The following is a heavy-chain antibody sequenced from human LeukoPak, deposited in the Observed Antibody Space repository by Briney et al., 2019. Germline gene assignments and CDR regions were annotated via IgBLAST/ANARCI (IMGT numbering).Heavy chain of an antibody. CDR2: ISYDGSNK. D-gene: IGHD3-10*01. CDR1: GFTFSSYA. Sequence: GGSLRLSCAASGFTFSSYAMHWVRQAPGKGLEWVAVISYDGSNKYYADSVKGRFTISRDNSKNTLYLQMSGLRAEDTAVYYCARERVYDGSGGGLTETLLFYHYGMDVWGQGTTVTVAS. CDR3: ARERVYDGSGGGLTETLLFYHYGMDV. J-gene: IGHJ6*01. V-gene: IGHV3-30*14.